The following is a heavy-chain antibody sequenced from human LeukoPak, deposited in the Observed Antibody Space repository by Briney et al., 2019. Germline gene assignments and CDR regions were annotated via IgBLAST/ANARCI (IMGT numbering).Heavy chain of an antibody. CDR2: INPNSGGT. CDR1: GYTFTGYY. J-gene: IGHJ5*02. CDR3: AREVMEWLNWFDP. V-gene: IGHV1-2*02. D-gene: IGHD3-3*01. Sequence: ASVKVSCKASGYTFTGYYMHWVRQAPGQGLEWMGWINPNSGGTNYAQKFQGRVTMTRDTSISTAYMELSRLRSDDTAVYYCAREVMEWLNWFDPWGQGTLVTVSS.